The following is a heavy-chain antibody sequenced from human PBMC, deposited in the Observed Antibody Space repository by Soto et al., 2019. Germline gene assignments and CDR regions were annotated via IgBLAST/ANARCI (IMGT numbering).Heavy chain of an antibody. V-gene: IGHV4-30-4*01. D-gene: IGHD3-10*01. Sequence: SETLSLTCSVSGGSITSDNYYWSWIRQPPGKGLEWIGYIYYTGSTYYSPSLKSRIIISVDTSASQFSLNLISVTAADTAVYYCARLYGAGRNWFDTWGRGTLVTVSS. J-gene: IGHJ5*02. CDR3: ARLYGAGRNWFDT. CDR2: IYYTGST. CDR1: GGSITSDNYY.